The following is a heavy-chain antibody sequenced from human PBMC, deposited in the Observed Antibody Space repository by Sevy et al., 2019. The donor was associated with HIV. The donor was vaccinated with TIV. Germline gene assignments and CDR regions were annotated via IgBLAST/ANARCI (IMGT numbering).Heavy chain of an antibody. V-gene: IGHV3-53*01. CDR2: IYSGGRT. Sequence: GGSLRLSCAVSGFTVSNNYMTWVRQAPGKGLEWVSVIYSGGRTEYADSVKGRFSISRDNSKNTLYLQMNGLRVEDTAVYYCGRAGEYYYGSGNYSYGWGQGTLVTVSS. CDR3: GRAGEYYYGSGNYSYG. CDR1: GFTVSNNY. J-gene: IGHJ4*02. D-gene: IGHD3-10*01.